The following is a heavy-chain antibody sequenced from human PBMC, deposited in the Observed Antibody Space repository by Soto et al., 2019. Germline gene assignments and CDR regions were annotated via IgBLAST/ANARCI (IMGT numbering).Heavy chain of an antibody. CDR1: GGSFSGYY. CDR2: INHSGSA. V-gene: IGHV4-34*01. Sequence: SETLSLTCAVYGGSFSGYYWSWVRQSPGKGLEWIGEINHSGSANYNPSLQSRVALSIDASKSQFSLKLTSVTAADTAVYYCGRGSGWYIDYYYTMDVWGQGTTVTVSS. J-gene: IGHJ6*02. D-gene: IGHD6-19*01. CDR3: GRGSGWYIDYYYTMDV.